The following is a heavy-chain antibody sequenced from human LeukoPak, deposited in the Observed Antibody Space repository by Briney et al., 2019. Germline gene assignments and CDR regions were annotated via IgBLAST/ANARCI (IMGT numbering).Heavy chain of an antibody. V-gene: IGHV1-69*04. CDR1: GGTFSSYA. J-gene: IGHJ5*02. CDR3: ARVASSTGFDP. CDR2: IIPILGIA. Sequence: ASVKVSCKASGGTFSSYAISWVRQAPGQGLEWMGRIIPILGIANYAQKLQGRVTITADKSTSTAYMELSSLRSEDTAVYYCARVASSTGFDPWGQGTLVTVSS. D-gene: IGHD2-2*01.